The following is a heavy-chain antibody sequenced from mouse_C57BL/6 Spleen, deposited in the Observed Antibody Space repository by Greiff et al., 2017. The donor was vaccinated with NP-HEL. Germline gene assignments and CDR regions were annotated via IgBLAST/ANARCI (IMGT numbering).Heavy chain of an antibody. D-gene: IGHD2-4*01. V-gene: IGHV1-81*01. CDR3: ARSFYDYDEGYYAMDY. CDR1: GYTFTSYG. CDR2: IYPRSGNT. J-gene: IGHJ4*01. Sequence: VQLQQSGAELARPGASVKLSCKASGYTFTSYGISWVKQRTGQGLEWIGEIYPRSGNTYYNEKFKGKATLTADKSSSTAYMELRSLASEDSAVYFCARSFYDYDEGYYAMDYWGQGTSVTVSS.